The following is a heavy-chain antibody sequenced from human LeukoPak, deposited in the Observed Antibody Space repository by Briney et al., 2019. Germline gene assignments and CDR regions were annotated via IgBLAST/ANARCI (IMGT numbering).Heavy chain of an antibody. D-gene: IGHD1-26*01. J-gene: IGHJ4*02. CDR2: ISGSGGST. Sequence: PGGSLRLSCATYEFMFSSFGMNWVRQAPGKGLEWVSAISGSGGSTYYADSVKGRFTISRDNSKNTLYLQMNSLRAEDTAVYYCAKVPTGDWGQGTLVTVSS. V-gene: IGHV3-23*01. CDR1: EFMFSSFG. CDR3: AKVPTGD.